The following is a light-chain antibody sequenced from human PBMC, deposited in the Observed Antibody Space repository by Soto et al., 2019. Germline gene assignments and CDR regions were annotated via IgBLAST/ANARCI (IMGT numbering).Light chain of an antibody. CDR2: GTS. CDR3: QQRSNWPRT. CDR1: QTVGTNF. Sequence: ELVLTQSPGTLSLSPGETATLSCRASQTVGTNFLAWYQQKPGQAPRLLMFGTSNRATDIPDRFGGSGSGTDLTITISRLEPEDVEVYYCQQRSNWPRTFGQGTKVDIK. J-gene: IGKJ1*01. V-gene: IGKV3D-20*02.